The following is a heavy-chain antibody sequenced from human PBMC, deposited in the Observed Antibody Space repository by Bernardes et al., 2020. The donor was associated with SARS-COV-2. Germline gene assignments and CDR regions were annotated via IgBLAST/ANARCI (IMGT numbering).Heavy chain of an antibody. CDR1: GFTFSSYG. Sequence: GGSLRLSCGAFGFTFSSYGMNWVRQAPGKGLEWVSYIGSSSNDIDYADSVKGRFTISRDNAGNSLYLQLNSLRAEDTAVYYCARVSLMVRGGKYYSAMDVWGQGTTVTVSS. V-gene: IGHV3-48*01. CDR3: ARVSLMVRGGKYYSAMDV. J-gene: IGHJ6*02. CDR2: IGSSSNDI. D-gene: IGHD3-10*01.